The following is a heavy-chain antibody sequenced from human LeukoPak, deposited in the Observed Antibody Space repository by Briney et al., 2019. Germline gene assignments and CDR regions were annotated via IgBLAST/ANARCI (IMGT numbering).Heavy chain of an antibody. CDR1: RFTFSNYA. CDR2: ISGRGDGT. D-gene: IGHD3-9*01. Sequence: GGSLRLSCAASRFTFSNYAMSWVRQAPGKGLEWVSLISGRGDGTYYADSVKGRFTISRDNSKNTLYLQMNSLRDEDTAVYYCAKVPYDILTGYSSGHWYFDLWGRGTLVTVSS. CDR3: AKVPYDILTGYSSGHWYFDL. V-gene: IGHV3-23*01. J-gene: IGHJ2*01.